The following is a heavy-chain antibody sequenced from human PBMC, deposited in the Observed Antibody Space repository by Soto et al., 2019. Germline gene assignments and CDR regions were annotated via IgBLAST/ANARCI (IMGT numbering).Heavy chain of an antibody. CDR2: IYYSGST. D-gene: IGHD6-13*01. Sequence: SETLSLTCTVSGGSVSSGSYHWSWIRQPPGKGLEWIGYIYYSGSTNYNPSLKSRVTISVDTSKNQFSLKLSSVTAADTAVYYCARDPIAAAGTDYWGQGTLVTVSS. CDR3: ARDPIAAAGTDY. CDR1: GGSVSSGSYH. J-gene: IGHJ4*02. V-gene: IGHV4-61*01.